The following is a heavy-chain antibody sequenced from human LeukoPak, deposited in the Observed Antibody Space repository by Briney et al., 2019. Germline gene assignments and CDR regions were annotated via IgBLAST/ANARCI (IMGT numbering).Heavy chain of an antibody. CDR3: ARDGCTSTTCSTLGGFSS. J-gene: IGHJ5*02. CDR1: GFTFSSDW. V-gene: IGHV3-7*01. CDR2: IKQDGFEK. Sequence: GGSLRLSCAASGFTFSSDWMHWVRQAPGQGLEWVASIKQDGFEKYYVDSVRGRFTISRDNAKNSLSLQMNSLRAGDTAVYYCARDGCTSTTCSTLGGFSSWGQGTLVTVSS. D-gene: IGHD2-2*01.